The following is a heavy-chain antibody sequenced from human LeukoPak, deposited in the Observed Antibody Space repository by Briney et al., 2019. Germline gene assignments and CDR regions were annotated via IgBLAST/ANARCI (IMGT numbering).Heavy chain of an antibody. D-gene: IGHD6-19*01. J-gene: IGHJ2*01. CDR3: ARNTYSSGWYRSLNL. Sequence: PSETLSLTCTVSGGSISSGDYYWSWIRQPPGKGLEWIGYIYYSGSTYYNPSLKSRVTISVDTSKNQFYLKLSSVTAADTAVYYCARNTYSSGWYRSLNLWGRGTLVTVSS. CDR1: GGSISSGDYY. V-gene: IGHV4-30-4*01. CDR2: IYYSGST.